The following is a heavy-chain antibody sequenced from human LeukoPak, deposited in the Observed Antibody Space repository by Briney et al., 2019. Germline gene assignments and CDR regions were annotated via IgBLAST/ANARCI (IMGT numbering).Heavy chain of an antibody. V-gene: IGHV3-30*03. CDR2: ISYDGGDK. CDR1: GFTFSTYG. J-gene: IGHJ4*02. Sequence: PGESLRLSCAASGFTFSTYGMHWVRQAPGKGLEWVAVISYDGGDKYYADSVKGRFTISRDNSKNTLSLQMNSLRAEDTAVYYCVATVPAAATQYWDYWGQGTLVTVSS. CDR3: VATVPAAATQYWDY. D-gene: IGHD2-2*01.